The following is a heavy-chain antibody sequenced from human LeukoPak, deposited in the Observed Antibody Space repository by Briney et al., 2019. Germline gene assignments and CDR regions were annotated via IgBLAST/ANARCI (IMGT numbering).Heavy chain of an antibody. J-gene: IGHJ4*02. CDR2: IYTSGST. V-gene: IGHV4-4*07. CDR1: GASISSYY. Sequence: PSETLSLTCTVPGASISSYYWSWIRQPAGKGLEWIGRIYTSGSTNANPSLKTRITMSIDTSENQISLKLSSVTAADTAVYYCARDNPPQYNSGWFAYWGQGTLVSVSS. D-gene: IGHD6-19*01. CDR3: ARDNPPQYNSGWFAY.